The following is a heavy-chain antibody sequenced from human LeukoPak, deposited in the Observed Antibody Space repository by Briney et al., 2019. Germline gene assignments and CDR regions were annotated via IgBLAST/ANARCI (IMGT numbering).Heavy chain of an antibody. D-gene: IGHD3-3*01. CDR3: AMLRDFWSGYPPSGFDP. Sequence: SETLSLTCTVSGGSISSYYWSWIRQPPGKGLEWIGYIYYSGSTNYNPSLKSRVTISVDTSKNQFSLKLSSVTAAETAVYYCAMLRDFWSGYPPSGFDPWGQGTLVTVSS. CDR2: IYYSGST. V-gene: IGHV4-59*01. J-gene: IGHJ5*02. CDR1: GGSISSYY.